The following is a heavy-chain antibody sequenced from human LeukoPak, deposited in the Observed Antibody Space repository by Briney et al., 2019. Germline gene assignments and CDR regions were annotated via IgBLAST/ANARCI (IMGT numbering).Heavy chain of an antibody. Sequence: SETLSLTCTVSGGSISSSSYYWGWIRQPPGKGLEWIGSIYYSGSTYYNPSLKSRFTISVDTSKNQFSLKLSSVTAADTAVYYCARVTYGSGSYGYYYYYYMDVWGKGTTVTVSS. CDR3: ARVTYGSGSYGYYYYYYMDV. CDR1: GGSISSSSYY. CDR2: IYYSGST. V-gene: IGHV4-39*07. J-gene: IGHJ6*03. D-gene: IGHD3-10*01.